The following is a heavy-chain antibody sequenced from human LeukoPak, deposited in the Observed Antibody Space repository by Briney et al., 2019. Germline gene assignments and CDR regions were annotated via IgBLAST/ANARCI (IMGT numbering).Heavy chain of an antibody. CDR3: AKDNKYSPYDSSGYFDY. J-gene: IGHJ4*02. CDR1: GFTFDDYV. V-gene: IGHV3-9*01. D-gene: IGHD3-22*01. Sequence: SLRLSCAASGFTFDDYVMHWVRQAPGKGLEWVSGISWNSGSIGYADSVKGRFTISRDNAKNSLYLQMNSLRAEDTALYYCAKDNKYSPYDSSGYFDYWGQGTLVTVSS. CDR2: ISWNSGSI.